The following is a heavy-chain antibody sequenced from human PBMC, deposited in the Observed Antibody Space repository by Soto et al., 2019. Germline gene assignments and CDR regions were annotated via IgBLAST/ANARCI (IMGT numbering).Heavy chain of an antibody. Sequence: GASVKVSCKASGYTFTSYGISWVRQAPGQGLEWMGWISAYNGNTNYAQKLQGRVTMTTDTSTSTAYMELRSLRSDDTAVYYCARAHYYDSSGSADAFYIWGQGTMVTVSS. CDR3: ARAHYYDSSGSADAFYI. CDR1: GYTFTSYG. D-gene: IGHD3-22*01. J-gene: IGHJ3*02. V-gene: IGHV1-18*01. CDR2: ISAYNGNT.